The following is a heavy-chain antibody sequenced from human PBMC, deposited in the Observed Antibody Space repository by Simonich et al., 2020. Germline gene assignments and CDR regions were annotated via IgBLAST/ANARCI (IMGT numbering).Heavy chain of an antibody. D-gene: IGHD7-27*01. Sequence: EVQLVGSGGGLVQPGGSLRLSCAASGFTFSSYWMSWVRQAPGKGLEGGANIKQDGSEKYYVDSVKGRFTISRDNAKNSLYLQMNSLRAEDTAVYYCARDGLGTAYYYYMDVWGKGTTVTVSS. CDR2: IKQDGSEK. CDR3: ARDGLGTAYYYYMDV. CDR1: GFTFSSYW. J-gene: IGHJ6*03. V-gene: IGHV3-7*01.